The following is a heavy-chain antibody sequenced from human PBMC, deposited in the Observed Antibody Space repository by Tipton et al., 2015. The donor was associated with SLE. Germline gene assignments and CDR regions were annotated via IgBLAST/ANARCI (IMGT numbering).Heavy chain of an antibody. Sequence: TLSLTCTVSGGSISSYYWSWIRQPPGKGLEWIGYIYYSGSTNYNPPLKSRVTISVDTSKNQFSLKLSSVTAADTAVYYCARERGASIAVAQEFDYWGQGTLVTVSS. D-gene: IGHD6-19*01. V-gene: IGHV4-59*01. CDR2: IYYSGST. CDR1: GGSISSYY. J-gene: IGHJ4*02. CDR3: ARERGASIAVAQEFDY.